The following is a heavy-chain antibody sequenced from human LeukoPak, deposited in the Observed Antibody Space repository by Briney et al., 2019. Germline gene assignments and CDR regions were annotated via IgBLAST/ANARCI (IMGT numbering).Heavy chain of an antibody. D-gene: IGHD5-18*01. CDR3: VTDTSMGGLFDY. J-gene: IGHJ4*02. CDR1: GFTFSSYW. CDR2: ISSSSNTI. V-gene: IGHV3-48*02. Sequence: PGGSLRLSCAASGFTFSSYWMHWVRQPPGKGLEWVSYISSSSNTIYYADSVKGRFTISRDNAKNSLYLQMNSLRDEDTALYYCVTDTSMGGLFDYWGQGTLVTVSS.